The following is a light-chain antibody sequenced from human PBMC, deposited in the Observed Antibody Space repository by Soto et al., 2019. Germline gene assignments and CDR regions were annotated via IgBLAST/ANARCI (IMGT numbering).Light chain of an antibody. CDR1: SSNIGSNY. J-gene: IGLJ3*02. CDR3: AAWDDSLSGQV. CDR2: RNN. V-gene: IGLV1-47*01. Sequence: QSVLTQPPSASGTPGQRVTISCSGSSSNIGSNYVYWYQQLPGTAPKHLIYRNNQRPSGVPDRFSGSKSGTSASLAISGLRSEDEADYYCAAWDDSLSGQVFGGGTQLTVL.